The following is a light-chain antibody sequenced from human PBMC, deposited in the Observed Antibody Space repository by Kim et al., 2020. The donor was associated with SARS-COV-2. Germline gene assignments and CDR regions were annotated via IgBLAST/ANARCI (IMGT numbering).Light chain of an antibody. CDR3: NSRDSSGNHVV. V-gene: IGLV3-19*01. J-gene: IGLJ2*01. CDR2: GKN. Sequence: LGQPVRITCQVDSLRSYYASWYQQKPGQAPVLVIYGKNNRPSGIPDRFSGSSSGNTASLTITGAQAEDEADYYCNSRDSSGNHVVFGGGTKLTVL. CDR1: SLRSYY.